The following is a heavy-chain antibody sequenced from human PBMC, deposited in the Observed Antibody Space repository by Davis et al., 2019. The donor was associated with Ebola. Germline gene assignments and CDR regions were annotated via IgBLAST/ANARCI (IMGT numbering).Heavy chain of an antibody. J-gene: IGHJ4*02. CDR2: IHHSGGT. CDR3: ARDDQSGLIDS. Sequence: SETLSLTCTVSGGSISNGDYSWSWIRPPPGKGLEWIGYIHHSGGTYYNPSPKSRLTLAVDTSKNQFSLNLSSVTAADTAVYYCARDDQSGLIDSWGQGTLVTVSS. CDR1: GGSISNGDYS. V-gene: IGHV4-30-4*08. D-gene: IGHD1-26*01.